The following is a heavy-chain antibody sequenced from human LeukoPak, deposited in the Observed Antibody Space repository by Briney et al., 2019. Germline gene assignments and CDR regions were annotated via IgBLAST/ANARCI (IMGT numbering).Heavy chain of an antibody. Sequence: GGSLRLSCAASGFTFSDYYMSWIRQAPGKGLEWVSYISSSGSTIYYADSVKGRFTISRDNAKNSLYLQMNSLRAEDTAVYYCARQYYYGSGSYSFDYWGQGTLVTVSS. V-gene: IGHV3-11*01. CDR3: ARQYYYGSGSYSFDY. CDR1: GFTFSDYY. D-gene: IGHD3-10*01. J-gene: IGHJ4*02. CDR2: ISSSGSTI.